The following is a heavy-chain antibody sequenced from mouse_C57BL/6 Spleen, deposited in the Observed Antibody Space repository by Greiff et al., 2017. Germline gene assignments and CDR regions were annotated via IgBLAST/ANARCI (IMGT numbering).Heavy chain of an antibody. V-gene: IGHV14-2*01. Sequence: VQLQQSGAELVKPGASVKLSCTASGFNIKDYYMHWVKQRTEQGLEWIGRIDPEDGETKYAPQFQGKATITADTSSNTAYLQLSSLTSEDTAVYYCARSSYYYGSPDYWGQGTTLTVSS. CDR1: GFNIKDYY. CDR2: IDPEDGET. CDR3: ARSSYYYGSPDY. D-gene: IGHD1-1*01. J-gene: IGHJ2*01.